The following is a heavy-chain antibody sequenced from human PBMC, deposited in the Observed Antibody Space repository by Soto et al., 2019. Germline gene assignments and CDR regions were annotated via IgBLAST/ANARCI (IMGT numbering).Heavy chain of an antibody. D-gene: IGHD5-12*01. CDR1: GGSFSGYY. Sequence: QVQLQQWGAGLLKPSETLSLTCAVYGGSFSGYYWSWIRQPPGKGLEWIGEINHSGSTNYNPSLRXRXTXXVDTSKHQSSLKLSSVAAADTAVYYCAVAVPAVDIWGQGTMVTVSS. CDR3: AVAVPAVDI. CDR2: INHSGST. J-gene: IGHJ3*02. V-gene: IGHV4-34*01.